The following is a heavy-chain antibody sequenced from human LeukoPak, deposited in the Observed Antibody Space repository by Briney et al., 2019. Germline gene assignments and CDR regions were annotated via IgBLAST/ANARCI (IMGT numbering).Heavy chain of an antibody. Sequence: SETLSLTCTVSGDSVRSGPYYWSWIRQPPGKGLEWIGYGESTNYNPSLKSRVTISVDTSKSQFSLQLRYLTAADTAVYYCARDNWGSLDFWGRGILVTVSS. V-gene: IGHV4-61*01. CDR3: ARDNWGSLDF. CDR2: GEST. D-gene: IGHD7-27*01. CDR1: GDSVRSGPYY. J-gene: IGHJ4*02.